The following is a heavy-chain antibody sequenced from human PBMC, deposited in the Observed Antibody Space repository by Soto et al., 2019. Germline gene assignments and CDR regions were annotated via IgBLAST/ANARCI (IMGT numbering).Heavy chain of an antibody. D-gene: IGHD2-15*01. CDR3: ANSPVTPERHADYNYGLDV. J-gene: IGHJ6*02. CDR2: IIPLSGTA. V-gene: IGHV1-69*13. Sequence: SVKVSCKTSGGTFSKYAISRGLNATGQGLESMGDIIPLSGTANYAQKFQGRVTITADESTSTADMELISLRSGHTAVYYYANSPVTPERHADYNYGLDVWGQGTTVTVSS. CDR1: GGTFSKYA.